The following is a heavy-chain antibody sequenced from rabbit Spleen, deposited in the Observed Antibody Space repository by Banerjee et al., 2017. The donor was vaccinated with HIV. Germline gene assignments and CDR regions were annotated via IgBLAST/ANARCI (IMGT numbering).Heavy chain of an antibody. D-gene: IGHD6-1*01. CDR2: IYAGSSGRT. CDR1: GFSFSSSYY. CDR3: AREAYTYGYDTYSSL. J-gene: IGHJ3*01. V-gene: IGHV1S40*01. Sequence: QSLEESGGDLVKPGASLTLTCTASGFSFSSSYYMCWVRQAPGKGLEWIGCIYAGSSGRTYYANWAKGRFTVSRTSSTTVTLQMTSLTAADTATYFCAREAYTYGYDTYSSLWGQGTLVTVS.